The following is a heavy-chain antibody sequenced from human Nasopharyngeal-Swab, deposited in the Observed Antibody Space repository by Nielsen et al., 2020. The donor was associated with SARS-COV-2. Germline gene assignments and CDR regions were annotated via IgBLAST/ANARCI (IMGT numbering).Heavy chain of an antibody. Sequence: ASVKVSCKASGYTFTSYGINWVRQAPGQGLEWMGWVSAYNGNTNYAQKLQGRVTMTTDTSTNTAYMELRSLRSDDTAVYYCARVIYYDSSGYYYGLATGYFDYWGQGTLVTVSS. D-gene: IGHD3-22*01. V-gene: IGHV1-18*01. J-gene: IGHJ4*02. CDR1: GYTFTSYG. CDR3: ARVIYYDSSGYYYGLATGYFDY. CDR2: VSAYNGNT.